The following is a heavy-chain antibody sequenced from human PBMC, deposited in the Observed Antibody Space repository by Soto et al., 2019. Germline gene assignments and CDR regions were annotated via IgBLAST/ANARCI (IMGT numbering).Heavy chain of an antibody. D-gene: IGHD2-2*01. CDR2: ISSNGGST. V-gene: IGHV3-64D*08. CDR3: VKDYCSSTSCYSAPGY. J-gene: IGHJ4*02. Sequence: EVQLVESGGGLVQPGGSLRLSCSASGFTFSSYAMHWVRQAPGKGLEYVSAISSNGGSTYYADSVKGRFTISRDNSKNTLYLQMSSLRAEDTAVYYCVKDYCSSTSCYSAPGYWGQGTLVTVSS. CDR1: GFTFSSYA.